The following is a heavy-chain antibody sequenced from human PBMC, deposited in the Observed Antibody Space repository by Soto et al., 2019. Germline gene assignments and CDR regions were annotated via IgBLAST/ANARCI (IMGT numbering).Heavy chain of an antibody. J-gene: IGHJ4*02. Sequence: SVKVSCKASGYTFTDYYMHWVRQAPGQGLEWMGWINPNSGGTNYAQKFQGWVTMTRDTSISTAYMELSRLKSDDTAIYYCARGREWGATTYFDYWGQGALVTVSS. D-gene: IGHD5-12*01. V-gene: IGHV1-2*04. CDR3: ARGREWGATTYFDY. CDR2: INPNSGGT. CDR1: GYTFTDYY.